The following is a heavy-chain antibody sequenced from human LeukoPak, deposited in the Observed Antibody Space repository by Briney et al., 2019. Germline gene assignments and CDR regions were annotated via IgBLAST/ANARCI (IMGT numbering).Heavy chain of an antibody. CDR2: ISGSGGST. Sequence: GGSLRLSCAASGFTFSSYAMSWVRQAPGKGLEWVSAISGSGGSTYYADSVKGRFTISRDNSKNTLYLQMNSLRPEDTAVYYCARDPVGSGWYRWFDPWGQGTLVTVSS. CDR1: GFTFSSYA. D-gene: IGHD6-19*01. V-gene: IGHV3-23*01. J-gene: IGHJ5*02. CDR3: ARDPVGSGWYRWFDP.